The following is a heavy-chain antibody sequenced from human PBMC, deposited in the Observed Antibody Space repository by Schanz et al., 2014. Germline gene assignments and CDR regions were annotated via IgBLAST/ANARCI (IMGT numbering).Heavy chain of an antibody. V-gene: IGHV3-33*01. J-gene: IGHJ4*02. CDR3: ARANYRGKINFDY. Sequence: QVQLVESGGGVVQFGRSLRLSCVASGFTFSSYGMHWVRQAPGKGLEWVAVIWYDENNKYYADSVKGRFTMSRDNSKNTLYLQMNSLRAEDTAVYYCARANYRGKINFDYWGRGTLVTVSS. D-gene: IGHD3-10*01. CDR1: GFTFSSYG. CDR2: IWYDENNK.